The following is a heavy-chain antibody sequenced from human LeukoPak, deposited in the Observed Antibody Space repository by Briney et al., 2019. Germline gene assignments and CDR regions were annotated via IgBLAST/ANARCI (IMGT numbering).Heavy chain of an antibody. J-gene: IGHJ5*02. CDR1: GFTFSDYY. CDR3: ASAQNHIVVVQGWFDP. CDR2: ISSSGSTI. D-gene: IGHD2-21*01. V-gene: IGHV3-11*04. Sequence: GGSLRLSCAASGFTFSDYYMSWIRQAPGKGLEWVSYISSSGSTIYYADSVKGRFTISRDNSKNTLYLQMNSLRAEDTAVYYCASAQNHIVVVQGWFDPWGQGTLVPVSS.